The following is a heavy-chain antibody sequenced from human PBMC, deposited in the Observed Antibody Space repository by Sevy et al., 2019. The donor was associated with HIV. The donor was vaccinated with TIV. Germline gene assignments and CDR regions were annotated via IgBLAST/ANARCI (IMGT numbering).Heavy chain of an antibody. D-gene: IGHD2-15*01. CDR3: ARDEGYCSGSSCYGSAFDI. V-gene: IGHV3-21*01. CDR2: ISSSSSYL. J-gene: IGHJ3*02. Sequence: GGSLRLSCAASGFTFSSYSMNWVRQAPGKGLEWVSSISSSSSYLYYAGSVKGRFTISRDNAKNSLYLQMNSLRAEDTAVYYWARDEGYCSGSSCYGSAFDIWCQGTMVTVSS. CDR1: GFTFSSYS.